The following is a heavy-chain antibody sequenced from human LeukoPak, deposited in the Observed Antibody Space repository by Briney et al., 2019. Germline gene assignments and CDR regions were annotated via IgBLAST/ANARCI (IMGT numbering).Heavy chain of an antibody. CDR3: ARGGGLDV. D-gene: IGHD3-16*01. V-gene: IGHV3-74*01. CDR2: INSDGSDT. Sequence: PGGSLRLSCETSGLIFGNYRMHWFRQAPGKGLVWVSRINSDGSDTDYAESVKGRFTISRDNAKNSLYLQMSNLRAEDTAVYFCARGGGLDVWGQGATVTVSS. CDR1: GLIFGNYR. J-gene: IGHJ6*02.